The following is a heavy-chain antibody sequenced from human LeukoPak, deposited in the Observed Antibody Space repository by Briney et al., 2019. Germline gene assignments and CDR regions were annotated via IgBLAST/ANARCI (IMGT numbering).Heavy chain of an antibody. CDR2: IIPIFGTA. CDR1: GGTFSSYA. D-gene: IGHD6-6*01. Sequence: EASVKVSCKASGGTFSSYAISWVRQAPGQGLEWMGGIIPIFGTANYAQKFQGRVTITADESTSTAYMELSSLRSEDTAVYYCARDGYSSSSVFDYWGQGTLVTVSS. CDR3: ARDGYSSSSVFDY. J-gene: IGHJ4*02. V-gene: IGHV1-69*01.